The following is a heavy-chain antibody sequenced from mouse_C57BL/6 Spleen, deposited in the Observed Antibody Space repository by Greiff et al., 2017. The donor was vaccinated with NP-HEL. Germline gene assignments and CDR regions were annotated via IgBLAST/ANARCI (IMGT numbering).Heavy chain of an antibody. V-gene: IGHV2-9-1*01. CDR1: GFSLTSYA. CDR2: IWTGGGT. D-gene: IGHD2-4*01. Sequence: VHLVESGPGLVAPSQSLSITCTVSGFSLTSYAISWVRQPPGKGLEWLGVIWTGGGTNYNSALKSRLSISKDNSKSQVFLKMNSLQTDDTARYYCARKYDYDRGGYFDYWGQGTTLTVSS. CDR3: ARKYDYDRGGYFDY. J-gene: IGHJ2*01.